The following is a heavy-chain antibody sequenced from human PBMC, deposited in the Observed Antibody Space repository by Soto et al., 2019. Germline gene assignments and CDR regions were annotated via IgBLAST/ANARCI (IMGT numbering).Heavy chain of an antibody. V-gene: IGHV3-23*01. CDR3: AKASEHRTVTTRYRDY. Sequence: GGSLRLSCAASGFTFSSYAMSWVRQAPGKGLEWVSAISGSGGSTYYADSVKGRFTISRDNSKNTLYLQMNSLRAEDTAVYYCAKASEHRTVTTRYRDYWGQGTLVTVSS. CDR1: GFTFSSYA. CDR2: ISGSGGST. D-gene: IGHD4-4*01. J-gene: IGHJ4*02.